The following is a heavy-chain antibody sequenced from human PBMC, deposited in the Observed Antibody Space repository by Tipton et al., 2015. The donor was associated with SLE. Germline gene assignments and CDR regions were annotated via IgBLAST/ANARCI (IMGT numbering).Heavy chain of an antibody. CDR3: ARAKWEPDY. J-gene: IGHJ4*02. CDR1: GGTFSNYA. CDR2: MNPTNANT. D-gene: IGHD1-26*01. V-gene: IGHV1-8*02. Sequence: QSGAEVKKPGSSVKVSCKTSGGTFSNYAISWVRQAPGQGLEWMGWMNPTNANTGSTHKFQGRVTLAMDTSTSTAYMELNNLRSEDTAVYYCARAKWEPDYWGQGTLVSVSS.